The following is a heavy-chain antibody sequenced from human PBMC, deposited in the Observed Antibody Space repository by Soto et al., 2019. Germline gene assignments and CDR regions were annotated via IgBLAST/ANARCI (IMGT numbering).Heavy chain of an antibody. J-gene: IGHJ4*02. Sequence: ASVKVSCKASGYTFTSYGISWVRQAPGQGLEWMGWISAYNGNTNYAQKLQGRVTMTTDTSTSTAYMELRSLRSDDTAVYYCARGLNYYDSSGYSPFDYWGQGTLVTVSS. V-gene: IGHV1-18*01. CDR2: ISAYNGNT. D-gene: IGHD3-22*01. CDR3: ARGLNYYDSSGYSPFDY. CDR1: GYTFTSYG.